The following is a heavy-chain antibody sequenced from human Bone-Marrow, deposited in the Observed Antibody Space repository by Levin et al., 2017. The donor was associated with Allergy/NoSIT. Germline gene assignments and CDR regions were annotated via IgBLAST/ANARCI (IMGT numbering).Heavy chain of an antibody. CDR1: GYSFTTYP. V-gene: IGHV7-4-1*02. J-gene: IGHJ4*02. CDR3: ARVSWQWLVGFGKGYFDY. D-gene: IGHD6-19*01. CDR2: INTNTGNP. Sequence: AASVKVSCKASGYSFTTYPMNWVRQAPGQGLEWMGWINTNTGNPTYGRDFTGRFVFSLDTSVSTAYLQISSLQTEDTAIYYCARVSWQWLVGFGKGYFDYWGQGTLVTVSS.